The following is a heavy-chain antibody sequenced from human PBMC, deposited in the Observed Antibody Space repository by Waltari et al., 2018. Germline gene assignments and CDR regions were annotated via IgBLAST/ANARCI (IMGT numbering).Heavy chain of an antibody. D-gene: IGHD3-10*01. CDR3: ARLVGGSGGTVVNWFDP. V-gene: IGHV5-51*01. J-gene: IGHJ5*02. CDR2: IYPIDSDT. Sequence: EVQLVQSGAEVKKPGEPLKISCKGSGYTFTNYWIGWVRQMPGKGLEWMGIIYPIDSDTIYSPSFQCQVSISVDKSISTAYLQWNSLRASDTAMYYCARLVGGSGGTVVNWFDPWGQGTLVTVSS. CDR1: GYTFTNYW.